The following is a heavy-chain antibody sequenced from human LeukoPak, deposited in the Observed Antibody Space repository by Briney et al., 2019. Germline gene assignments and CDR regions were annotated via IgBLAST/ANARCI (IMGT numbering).Heavy chain of an antibody. V-gene: IGHV3-74*01. J-gene: IGHJ4*02. CDR3: ARGYSGYFYY. CDR1: GFTYSSYA. CDR2: IDGDGSST. Sequence: GGSLRLSCAASGFTYSSYAMSWVRQAPGKGLVWVSRIDGDGSSTNYADSVKGRFTISRDNAKNTLYLQMNSLRAEDTAVYYCARGYSGYFYYWGQGTLVTVSS. D-gene: IGHD5-12*01.